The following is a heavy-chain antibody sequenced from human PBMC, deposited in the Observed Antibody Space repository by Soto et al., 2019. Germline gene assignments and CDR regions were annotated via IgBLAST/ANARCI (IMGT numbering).Heavy chain of an antibody. CDR1: GSSITSSQHS. D-gene: IGHD6-6*01. CDR3: ARAHYSSSSPNYFDF. V-gene: IGHV4-30-2*01. Sequence: TLPLTCHVSGSSITSSQHSWNWIRQARGKGLEWIGFIYHTGTLYYNPSLKSRVSISLDRSEDLFSLKFSSVTAADTAVYFCARAHYSSSSPNYFDFSGQGNLVTVSS. J-gene: IGHJ4*02. CDR2: IYHTGTL.